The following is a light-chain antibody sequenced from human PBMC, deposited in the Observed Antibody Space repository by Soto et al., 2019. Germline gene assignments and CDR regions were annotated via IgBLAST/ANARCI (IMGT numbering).Light chain of an antibody. V-gene: IGLV7-46*01. CDR3: LLSYPGVRAV. J-gene: IGLJ7*01. Sequence: QAVVTQEPSLTVSPGGTVTLPCGSSTGPVTSGHYPYWFQQKPGQAPRTLIYDTNNKHSWTPARFSASLLGGKAALTLSGAQPEDEAEYCCLLSYPGVRAVFGGGTQLTVL. CDR2: DTN. CDR1: TGPVTSGHY.